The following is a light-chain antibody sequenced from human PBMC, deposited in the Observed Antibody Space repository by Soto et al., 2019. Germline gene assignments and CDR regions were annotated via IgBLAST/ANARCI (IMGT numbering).Light chain of an antibody. V-gene: IGLV2-14*01. CDR3: TSYTSSGTYG. Sequence: QSVLTQPASVSGSPGQSITISCTGTNSDVGGYNYVSWYQQHPGKAPKPMIYDVSNRPSGVSNRFSGSKSGNTASLTISGLQAEDEADYYCTSYTSSGTYGFGTGTKVTVL. CDR1: NSDVGGYNY. J-gene: IGLJ1*01. CDR2: DVS.